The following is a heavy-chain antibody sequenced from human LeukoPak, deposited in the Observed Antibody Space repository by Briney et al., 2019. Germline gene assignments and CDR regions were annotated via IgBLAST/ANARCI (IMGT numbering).Heavy chain of an antibody. V-gene: IGHV1-2*06. J-gene: IGHJ4*02. CDR1: GYTFTDYY. D-gene: IGHD6-19*01. CDR2: INPNSGGT. Sequence: ASVKVSCKASGYTFTDYYIHWVRQAPGQGLEWMGRINPNSGGTSSARKFQGRVTVTRDTSTSTVYMELSRLTSDDTAMYYCARSPSGWYEDYWGQGTLDTVSS. CDR3: ARSPSGWYEDY.